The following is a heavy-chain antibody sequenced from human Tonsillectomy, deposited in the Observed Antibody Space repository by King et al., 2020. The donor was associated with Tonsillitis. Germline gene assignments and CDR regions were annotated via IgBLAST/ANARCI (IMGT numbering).Heavy chain of an antibody. J-gene: IGHJ4*02. D-gene: IGHD2-21*01. CDR3: TSGDYCVTLAYYVS. CDR1: GFTFSVSA. Sequence: VQLVESGGGLVQPGGSLKLSCAASGFTFSVSAMHWVRQASGRGLDWVGRIRSRSNNYATTYAASLSGRFTISRDDSKNTAYLQMNNLKTEDTAVYYCTSGDYCVTLAYYVSWGQGTLVTVSS. CDR2: IRSRSNNYAT. V-gene: IGHV3-73*02.